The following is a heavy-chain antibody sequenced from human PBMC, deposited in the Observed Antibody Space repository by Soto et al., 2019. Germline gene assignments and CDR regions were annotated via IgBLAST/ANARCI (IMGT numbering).Heavy chain of an antibody. CDR1: GYTFTGYY. V-gene: IGHV1-2*04. J-gene: IGHJ6*02. CDR2: INPNSGGT. Sequence: ASVKVSCKASGYTFTGYYMHWVRQAPGQGLEWMGWINPNSGGTNYAQKFQGWVTMTRDTSISTAYMELSRLRSDDTAVYYCASASSSSGGPPYYYYGMDVWGQGTTVTVSS. CDR3: ASASSSSGGPPYYYYGMDV. D-gene: IGHD6-6*01.